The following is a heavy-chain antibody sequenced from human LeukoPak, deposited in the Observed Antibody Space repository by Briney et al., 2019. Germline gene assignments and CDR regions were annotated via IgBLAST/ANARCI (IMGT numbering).Heavy chain of an antibody. Sequence: GESLKISCKGSGYIFTNFWIGWVRQMPGKGLEWMGIIYPGDSDATYSPSFQGQVTISADKPTRTAHFQWNSLKASDPATYFCARHLDSFHLCIPSRAGVRPIYYFMDVWGTGTTVTVSS. J-gene: IGHJ6*03. CDR1: GYIFTNFW. V-gene: IGHV5-51*01. CDR3: ARHLDSFHLCIPSRAGVRPIYYFMDV. D-gene: IGHD6-6*01. CDR2: IYPGDSDA.